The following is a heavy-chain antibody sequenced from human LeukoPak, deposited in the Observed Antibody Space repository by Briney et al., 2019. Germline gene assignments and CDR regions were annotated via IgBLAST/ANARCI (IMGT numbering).Heavy chain of an antibody. CDR3: TRGAGYYNTDSLDY. D-gene: IGHD3-10*01. V-gene: IGHV3-74*01. CDR1: GFTFSSHW. J-gene: IGHJ4*02. CDR2: IDSDGSYI. Sequence: PRGSLRLSCAVSGFTFSSHWMHSVRQPPGKELVRVSRIDSDGSYINYADSVKGRFTISRDNAKSTLYLQMSSLRVEDTAVYYCTRGAGYYNTDSLDYWGQGTLVTVSS.